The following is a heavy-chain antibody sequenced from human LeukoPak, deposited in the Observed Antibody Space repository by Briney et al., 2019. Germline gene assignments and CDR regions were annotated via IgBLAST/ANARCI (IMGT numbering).Heavy chain of an antibody. J-gene: IGHJ4*02. Sequence: SETLSLTCTVSGGSISSYYGSWIRQPPGKGLEWIGYIYHSGSTSYNPSLKSRVTISVDTSKNQLSLKLSSVTAADTAVYYCARHSYYDSSGYRFDYWGQGTLVTVSS. CDR2: IYHSGST. CDR3: ARHSYYDSSGYRFDY. D-gene: IGHD3-22*01. V-gene: IGHV4-59*08. CDR1: GGSISSYY.